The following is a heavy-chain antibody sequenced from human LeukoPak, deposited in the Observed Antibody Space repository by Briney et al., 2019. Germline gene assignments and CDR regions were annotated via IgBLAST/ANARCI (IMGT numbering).Heavy chain of an antibody. V-gene: IGHV3-48*03. Sequence: PGGSLRLSCAASGFTFSSHDMNWVRQAPGKGLEWVSYISSSGTTIYYADSVKGRFNISRDNAKNSLYLQMNSLRAEDTAVYYCARRKGGYYDYWGQGTLVTVSS. CDR2: ISSSGTTI. J-gene: IGHJ4*02. D-gene: IGHD3-16*01. CDR3: ARRKGGYYDY. CDR1: GFTFSSHD.